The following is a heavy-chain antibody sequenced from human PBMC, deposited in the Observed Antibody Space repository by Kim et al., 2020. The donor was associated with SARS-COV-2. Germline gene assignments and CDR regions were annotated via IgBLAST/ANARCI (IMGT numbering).Heavy chain of an antibody. D-gene: IGHD2-2*01. CDR3: ARGLGYGVVPATFFDY. CDR2: INHSGST. J-gene: IGHJ4*02. CDR1: GGSFSGYY. V-gene: IGHV4-34*01. Sequence: SETLSLTCAVYGGSFSGYYWSWIRQPPGKGLEWIGEINHSGSTNYNPSLKSRVTISVDTSKNQFSLKLSSVTAADTAVYYCARGLGYGVVPATFFDYWGQGTLVTVSS.